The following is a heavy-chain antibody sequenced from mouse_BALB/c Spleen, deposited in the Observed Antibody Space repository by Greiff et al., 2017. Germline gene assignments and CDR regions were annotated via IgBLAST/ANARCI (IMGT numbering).Heavy chain of an antibody. D-gene: IGHD2-1*01. CDR3: VRHYGNYGFDY. V-gene: IGHV10-1*02. CDR1: GFTFNTYA. CDR2: IRSKSNNYAT. Sequence: EVQLVESGGGLVQPKGSLKLSCAASGFTFNTYAMNWVRQAPGKGLEWVARIRSKSNNYATYYADSVKDRFTISRDDSQSMLYLQMNNLKTEDTAMYYCVRHYGNYGFDYWGQGTTLTVSS. J-gene: IGHJ2*01.